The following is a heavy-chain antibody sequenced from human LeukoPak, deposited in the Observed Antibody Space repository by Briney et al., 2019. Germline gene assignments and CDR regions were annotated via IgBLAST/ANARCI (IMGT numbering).Heavy chain of an antibody. Sequence: GASVKVSCKASGYTLTDYYIHWVRQAPGQGLEWMGWINPNSGGTNYAQKFQGRVTMTRDTSISTAYMDLSRLRSDDTAVFYCARVYYEPDYWGQGTLVTVSS. CDR3: ARVYYEPDY. CDR2: INPNSGGT. D-gene: IGHD1-26*01. CDR1: GYTLTDYY. J-gene: IGHJ4*02. V-gene: IGHV1-2*02.